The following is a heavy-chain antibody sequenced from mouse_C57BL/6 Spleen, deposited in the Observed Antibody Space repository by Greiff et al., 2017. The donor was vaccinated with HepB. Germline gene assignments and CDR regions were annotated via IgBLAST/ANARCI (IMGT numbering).Heavy chain of an antibody. CDR2: IDPSDSYT. J-gene: IGHJ3*01. CDR3: ARRGTGTALAY. Sequence: VQLQQSGAELVMPGASVKLSCKASGYTFTSYWMHWVKQRPGQGLEWIGEIDPSDSYTNYNQKFKGKSTLTVDKSSSTAYMQLSSLTSEDSAVYYCARRGTGTALAYWGQGTPVTVSA. CDR1: GYTFTSYW. D-gene: IGHD4-1*01. V-gene: IGHV1-69*01.